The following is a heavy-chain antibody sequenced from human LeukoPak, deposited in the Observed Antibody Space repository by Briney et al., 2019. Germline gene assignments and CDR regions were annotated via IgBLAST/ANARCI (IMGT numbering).Heavy chain of an antibody. CDR1: GGSISSSSYY. V-gene: IGHV4-39*07. Sequence: ASETLSLTCTVSGGSISSSSYYWGWIRQPPGKGLEWIGSIYYSGSTYYNPSLKSRVTISVDTSKNQFSLKLSSVTAADTAVYYCARSVSSGYYYLGTYYFDYWGQGTLVTVSS. J-gene: IGHJ4*02. D-gene: IGHD3-22*01. CDR3: ARSVSSGYYYLGTYYFDY. CDR2: IYYSGST.